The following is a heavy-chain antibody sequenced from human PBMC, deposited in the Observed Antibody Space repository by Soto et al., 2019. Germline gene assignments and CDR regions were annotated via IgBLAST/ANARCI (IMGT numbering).Heavy chain of an antibody. D-gene: IGHD3-3*01. V-gene: IGHV1-2*04. CDR1: GYTFTGYY. Sequence: AASVKVSCKASGYTFTGYYMHWVRQAPGQGLEWMGWINPNSGGTNYAQKFQGWVTMTRDTSISTAYMELSRLRSDDTAVYYCARAGSDYDFWSGYTEYYYGMDVWGQGTTVTVSS. J-gene: IGHJ6*02. CDR3: ARAGSDYDFWSGYTEYYYGMDV. CDR2: INPNSGGT.